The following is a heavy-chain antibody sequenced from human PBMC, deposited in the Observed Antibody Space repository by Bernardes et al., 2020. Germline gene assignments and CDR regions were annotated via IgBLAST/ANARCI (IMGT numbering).Heavy chain of an antibody. D-gene: IGHD2-15*01. CDR3: AKGGRDGRAAFGI. CDR2: ITSSGSTI. V-gene: IGHV3-48*04. CDR1: GFTFPSSR. Sequence: GGSLRLSCAASGFTFPSSRMNWVRQAPGPGLEWASYITSSGSTIYYADSVKGRFTISRDNAKNSLYLQMNSLIGEDTAVYYCAKGGRDGRAAFGIWGQGTMVTVSS. J-gene: IGHJ3*02.